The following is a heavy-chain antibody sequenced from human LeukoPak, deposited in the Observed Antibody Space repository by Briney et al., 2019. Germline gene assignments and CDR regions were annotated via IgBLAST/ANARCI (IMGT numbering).Heavy chain of an antibody. J-gene: IGHJ4*02. D-gene: IGHD2-2*01. V-gene: IGHV1-2*06. CDR3: ATSSLEWYYLDY. Sequence: ASVTVSCKVFGYTFIGYYMHWVRQAPGQGLEWMGRINPNSGGTNYAQKFQGRVTMTRDTATSTAYMELRSLRSDDTAVYYCATSSLEWYYLDYWGQGTLVTVSS. CDR2: INPNSGGT. CDR1: GYTFIGYY.